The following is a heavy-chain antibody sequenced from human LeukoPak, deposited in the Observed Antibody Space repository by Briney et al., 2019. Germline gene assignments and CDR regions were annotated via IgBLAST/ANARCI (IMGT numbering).Heavy chain of an antibody. J-gene: IGHJ4*02. D-gene: IGHD3-16*01. CDR1: GYTFTGYY. CDR3: AGLGDFEAYETYYFDY. CDR2: IIPIFGTA. V-gene: IGHV1-69*06. Sequence: GASVKVSCKASGYTFTGYYMHWVRQAPGQGLEWMGRIIPIFGTANYAQKFQGRVTITADKSTSTAYMELSSLRSEDTAVYYCAGLGDFEAYETYYFDYWGQGTLVTVSS.